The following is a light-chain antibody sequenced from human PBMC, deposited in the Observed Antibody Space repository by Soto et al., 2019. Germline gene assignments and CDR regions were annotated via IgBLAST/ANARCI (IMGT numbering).Light chain of an antibody. CDR1: SSDVGNYNY. CDR2: DVS. V-gene: IGLV2-14*03. Sequence: QSALTQPASVSGSPGQSITISCTGTSSDVGNYNYVSWYQQHPGKAPKLMIYDVSNRPSGVSNRFSGSKSGNTASLTISGLQTEDEADYFCCSFTTDSSLVFGGGTKLTVL. CDR3: CSFTTDSSLV. J-gene: IGLJ2*01.